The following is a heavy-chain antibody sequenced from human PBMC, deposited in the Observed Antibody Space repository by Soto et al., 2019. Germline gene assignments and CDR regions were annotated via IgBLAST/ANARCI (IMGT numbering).Heavy chain of an antibody. CDR1: GGSMRNYF. CDR3: AAGEASSRNLAPYYLDF. Sequence: ETLSLTCTVSGGSMRNYFWTWIRQPPGKGLEWIGYIHYSGTTSFFSSYNPSLRSRVIISEDTSTNQFSLKLLSVTTADTSVYFCAAGEASSRNLAPYYLDFWGQGTLVIFST. V-gene: IGHV4-59*01. D-gene: IGHD6-13*01. CDR2: IHYSGTT. J-gene: IGHJ4*02.